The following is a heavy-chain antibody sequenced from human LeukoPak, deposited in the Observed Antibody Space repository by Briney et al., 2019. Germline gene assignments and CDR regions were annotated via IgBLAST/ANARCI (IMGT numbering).Heavy chain of an antibody. Sequence: PGGSLRLSCAASGFTLRSHAMHWVRRAPGKGREWVSAISGSGDTFYADSVKGRFTISRDNSKNTLYLQMNSLRAEDSALYYCANLYSDKEVYWGQGTLVTVSS. CDR1: GFTLRSHA. D-gene: IGHD3-16*01. V-gene: IGHV3-23*01. CDR3: ANLYSDKEVY. J-gene: IGHJ4*02. CDR2: ISGSGDT.